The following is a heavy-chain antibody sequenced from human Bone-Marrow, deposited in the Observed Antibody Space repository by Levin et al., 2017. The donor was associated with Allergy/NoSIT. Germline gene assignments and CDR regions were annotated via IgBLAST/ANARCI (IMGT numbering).Heavy chain of an antibody. V-gene: IGHV3-72*01. CDR3: ARDTAAAMDV. CDR1: GFTFNDHY. Sequence: GESLKISCSASGFTFNDHYMDWVRQAPGKGLEWVGRIKNKGDSDTADYAASVKGRFTMSRDNSNYLLFLQMNNLNPEDTAVYYCARDTAAAMDVWGQGTTVTVSS. J-gene: IGHJ6*02. D-gene: IGHD6-13*01. CDR2: IKNKGDSDTA.